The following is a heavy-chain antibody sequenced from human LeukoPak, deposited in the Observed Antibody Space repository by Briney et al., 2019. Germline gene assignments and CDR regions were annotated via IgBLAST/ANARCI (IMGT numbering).Heavy chain of an antibody. Sequence: GGSLRLSCAASGFTFSDYYMSWIRQAPGKGLEWVSYISSSGSTIYYADSVKGRFTISRDNAKNSLYLQMNSLRAEDTDVYYCARVEAPPRYYDYIWGSYRFFYFDYWGQGTLVTVSS. D-gene: IGHD3-16*02. J-gene: IGHJ4*02. CDR2: ISSSGSTI. CDR3: ARVEAPPRYYDYIWGSYRFFYFDY. CDR1: GFTFSDYY. V-gene: IGHV3-11*01.